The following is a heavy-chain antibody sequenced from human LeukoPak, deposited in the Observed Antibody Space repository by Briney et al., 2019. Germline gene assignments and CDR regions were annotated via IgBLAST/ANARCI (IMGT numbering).Heavy chain of an antibody. V-gene: IGHV3-21*01. CDR3: AREDTTYRLLDY. D-gene: IGHD1-1*01. CDR2: ISSSSSYI. CDR1: GFTFSSYS. Sequence: GGSLRLFCAASGFTFSSYSMNWVRQAPGKGLEWVSSISSSSSYINYADSVKGRFTISRDNAKNSLYLQMNSLRAEDTAVYYCAREDTTYRLLDYWGQGTLVTVSS. J-gene: IGHJ4*02.